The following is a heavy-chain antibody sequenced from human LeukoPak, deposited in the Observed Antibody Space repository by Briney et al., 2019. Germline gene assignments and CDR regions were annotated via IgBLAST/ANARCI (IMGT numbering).Heavy chain of an antibody. CDR3: ATGAGWYRN. CDR1: GGSISSYY. J-gene: IGHJ4*02. CDR2: IFYSGST. V-gene: IGHV4-59*01. D-gene: IGHD6-19*01. Sequence: PSETLSLTCTVSGGSISSYYWSWIRQPPGKGLEWIGYIFYSGSTNYNPSLRSRVTISLDTSKNQFSLRLTSMTAADTGVYYCATGAGWYRNWGQGTLVTVSS.